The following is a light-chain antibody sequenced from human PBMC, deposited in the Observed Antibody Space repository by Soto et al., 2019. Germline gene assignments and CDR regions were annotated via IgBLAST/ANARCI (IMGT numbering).Light chain of an antibody. Sequence: QSVLTQPPSASGTPGQRVTISCSGSSSNIGSNTVNWYQHLPGTAPNVLIYSNNQRPSGVPDRVYGSKTVTSASLAISGLQSEDEAEYYCAAWDDSLNGPLFGGGTKLTVL. CDR2: SNN. J-gene: IGLJ2*01. V-gene: IGLV1-44*01. CDR3: AAWDDSLNGPL. CDR1: SSNIGSNT.